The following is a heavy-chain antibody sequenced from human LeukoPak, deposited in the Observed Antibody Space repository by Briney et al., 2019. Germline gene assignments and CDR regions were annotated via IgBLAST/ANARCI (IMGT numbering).Heavy chain of an antibody. D-gene: IGHD3-10*01. V-gene: IGHV1-2*02. CDR2: INPNSGGT. CDR1: GYTFAGYY. Sequence: ASVKVSCKASGYTFAGYYMHWVRQAPGQGLEWMGWINPNSGGTNYAQKFQGRVTMTRDTSISTAYMELSRLRSDDTAVYYCASGRPLLWFGELSPKFDYWGQGTRVIVSS. J-gene: IGHJ4*02. CDR3: ASGRPLLWFGELSPKFDY.